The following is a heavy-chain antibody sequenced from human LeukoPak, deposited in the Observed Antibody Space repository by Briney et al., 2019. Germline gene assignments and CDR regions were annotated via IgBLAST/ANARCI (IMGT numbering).Heavy chain of an antibody. J-gene: IGHJ4*02. D-gene: IGHD1-1*01. CDR1: GYTFTSYY. CDR2: INPSGGST. Sequence: AASVNVSCKASGYTFTSYYMHWVRQAPGQGLERMGIINPSGGSTSYAQKFQGRVTMTRDTSTSTVYMELSSLRSEDTAVYYCAVRHAGGNFDYWGQGTLVTVSS. CDR3: AVRHAGGNFDY. V-gene: IGHV1-46*01.